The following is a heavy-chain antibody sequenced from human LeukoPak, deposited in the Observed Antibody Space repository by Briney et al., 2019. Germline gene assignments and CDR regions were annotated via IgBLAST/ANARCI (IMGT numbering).Heavy chain of an antibody. V-gene: IGHV3-7*01. CDR3: ARGCVPWELPNYGMDV. Sequence: GGSLRLSCAASGFTFSSSWMTWVRQAPGKGLEWVANIQQDGSEKYYVDSLKGRFTISRDNAKNSLYLQMNSVNSVRAEDTAVYYCARGCVPWELPNYGMDVWGRGTTVTVSS. CDR2: IQQDGSEK. CDR1: GFTFSSSW. J-gene: IGHJ6*02. D-gene: IGHD2-8*01.